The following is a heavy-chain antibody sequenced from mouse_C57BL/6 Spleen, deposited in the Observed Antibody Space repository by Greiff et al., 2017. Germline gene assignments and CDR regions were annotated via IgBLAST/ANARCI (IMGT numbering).Heavy chain of an antibody. Sequence: QVQLQQSGAELVRPGTSVKVSCKASGYAFTNYLIAWVKQRPGQGLEWIGVINTGSGGTNYNEKFKGKATLTADKSSSTAYMQLCSLTSEDSAVYFCARSYYYGSNFDYWGQGTTLTVSS. CDR2: INTGSGGT. CDR1: GYAFTNYL. CDR3: ARSYYYGSNFDY. V-gene: IGHV1-54*01. D-gene: IGHD1-1*01. J-gene: IGHJ2*01.